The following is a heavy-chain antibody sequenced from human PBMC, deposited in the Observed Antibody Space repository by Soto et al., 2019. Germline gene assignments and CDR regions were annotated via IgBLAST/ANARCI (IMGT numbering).Heavy chain of an antibody. Sequence: SETLSLTCAVSGDSISNSKWWTWVRQTPGKGLEWIGKIDPNGITNYNPSLESRVTILKDNSKNQLSLKLSSVTGADSAVYYCVRLNRDYYYYGMDVWGQGATVTV. CDR2: IDPNGIT. CDR1: GDSISNSKW. CDR3: VRLNRDYYYYGMDV. V-gene: IGHV4-4*02. J-gene: IGHJ6*02.